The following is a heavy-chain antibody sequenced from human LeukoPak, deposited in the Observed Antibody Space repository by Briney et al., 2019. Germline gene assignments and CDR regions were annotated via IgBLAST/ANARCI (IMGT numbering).Heavy chain of an antibody. CDR2: FDPEDGET. CDR1: GYTLTELS. V-gene: IGHV1-24*01. CDR3: ATDPGRDGYNGYYFDY. D-gene: IGHD5-24*01. J-gene: IGHJ4*02. Sequence: ASVKVSCKVSGYTLTELSMHWVRQAPGKGPEWMGGFDPEDGETIYAQKFQGRVTMTEDTSTDTAYMELSSLRSEDTAVYYCATDPGRDGYNGYYFDYWGQGTLVTVSS.